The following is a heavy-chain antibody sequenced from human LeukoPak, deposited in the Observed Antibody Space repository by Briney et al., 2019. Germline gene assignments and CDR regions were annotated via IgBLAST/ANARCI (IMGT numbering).Heavy chain of an antibody. Sequence: SETLSLTCTVSGGPISSTTYYGGWVRQPPGKGLERIADIYYTGATYYNPSLKSRVTISVDTSKKQFSLKLNSVTAADTAVYYCARLVLYSYGRDYWGQGTLVTVSS. CDR2: IYYTGAT. CDR3: ARLVLYSYGRDY. CDR1: GGPISSTTYY. J-gene: IGHJ4*02. V-gene: IGHV4-39*01. D-gene: IGHD5-18*01.